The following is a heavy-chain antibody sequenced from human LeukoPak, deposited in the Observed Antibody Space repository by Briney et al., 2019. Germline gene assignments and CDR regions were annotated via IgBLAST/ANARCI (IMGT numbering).Heavy chain of an antibody. CDR3: ARAVVVPAATKALDY. J-gene: IGHJ4*02. V-gene: IGHV4-34*01. Sequence: PSETLSLTCAVYGGSFSGYYWGWIRQPPGRGLEWIGEINHSGSTNYNPSLKSRVTISVDTSKNQFSLKLSSVTAADTAVYYCARAVVVPAATKALDYWGQGTLVAVSS. D-gene: IGHD2-2*01. CDR1: GGSFSGYY. CDR2: INHSGST.